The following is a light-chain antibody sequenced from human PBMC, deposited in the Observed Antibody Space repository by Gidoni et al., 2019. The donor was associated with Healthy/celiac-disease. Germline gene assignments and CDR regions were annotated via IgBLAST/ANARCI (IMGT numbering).Light chain of an antibody. CDR2: AAS. CDR1: QSISSY. J-gene: IGKJ4*02. V-gene: IGKV1-39*01. CDR3: QQSYSTPRT. Sequence: DSQMTESPSSLSASVGDRVTITCRASQSISSYLNWYQQKPGKAPKLLIYAASSLQRGVPSRFSGSGSGTDFTLTISSLQPEDFATYYCQQSYSTPRTFGGGTKVEIK.